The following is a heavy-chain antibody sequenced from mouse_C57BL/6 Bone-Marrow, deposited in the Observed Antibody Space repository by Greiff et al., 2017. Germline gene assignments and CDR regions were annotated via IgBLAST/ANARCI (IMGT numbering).Heavy chain of an antibody. CDR2: INPYNGGT. Sequence: EVQLQQSGPVLVKPGASVKMSCKASGYTFTDYYMNWVKQSHGKSLEWIGVINPYNGGTSYNQKFKGKATLTVDKSSSTAYMELNSLTSEDSAVYDCASHYYGPSWFAYWGQGTLVTVSA. CDR3: ASHYYGPSWFAY. D-gene: IGHD1-1*01. V-gene: IGHV1-19*01. J-gene: IGHJ3*01. CDR1: GYTFTDYY.